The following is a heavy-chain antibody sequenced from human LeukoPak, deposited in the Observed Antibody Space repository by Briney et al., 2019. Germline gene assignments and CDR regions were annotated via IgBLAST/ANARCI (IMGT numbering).Heavy chain of an antibody. Sequence: GGSLRLSCAASGFTFSSSGMNWVRQAPGKGLEWASSISSSSSYIYYADSVKGRFTISRDNAKNPLYLQMNSLRAEDTAVYYCARDRYDSSGYYGYWGQGTLVTVSS. CDR2: ISSSSSYI. V-gene: IGHV3-21*01. CDR1: GFTFSSSG. D-gene: IGHD3-22*01. CDR3: ARDRYDSSGYYGY. J-gene: IGHJ4*02.